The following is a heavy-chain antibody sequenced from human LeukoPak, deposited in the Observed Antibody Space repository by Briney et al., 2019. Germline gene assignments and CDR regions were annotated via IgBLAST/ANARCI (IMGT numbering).Heavy chain of an antibody. D-gene: IGHD5-12*01. V-gene: IGHV3-49*04. CDR1: GFTFGDYA. J-gene: IGHJ4*02. Sequence: GGSLRLSCTASGFTFGDYAMSWVRQAPGKGVEWVGFIRSKAYGGTTEYAASVKGRFTISRDDSKSIAYLQMNSLKTEDTAVYYCTYSGYDYQELFDYWGQGTLVTVSS. CDR2: IRSKAYGGTT. CDR3: TYSGYDYQELFDY.